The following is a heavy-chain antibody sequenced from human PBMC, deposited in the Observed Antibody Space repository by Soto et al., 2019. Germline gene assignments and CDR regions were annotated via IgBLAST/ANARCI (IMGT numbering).Heavy chain of an antibody. CDR2: ISAYNGNT. V-gene: IGHV1-18*01. CDR3: TRDLLVAATEFDY. Sequence: ASVKVSCKASGYTFTSYGISWVRQAAGQGLEWMGWISAYNGNTNYAQKLQCRVTMTTDTSTSTAYMELRSLRSDVTAVYYCTRDLLVAATEFDYWGQGTLVTVSS. J-gene: IGHJ4*02. D-gene: IGHD2-15*01. CDR1: GYTFTSYG.